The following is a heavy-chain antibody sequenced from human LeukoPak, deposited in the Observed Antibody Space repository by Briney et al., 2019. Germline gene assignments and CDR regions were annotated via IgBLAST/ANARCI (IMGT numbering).Heavy chain of an antibody. CDR1: GFRFADYG. V-gene: IGHV3-20*04. CDR3: ARLGAARFSFYYDMDV. Sequence: GGSLRLSCTASGFRFADYGMSWVRNPPGKGLEWDSGINWDGDSIGYAASVTGRFTITRDNAKNSLFLQMTGLRAEDTALYYCARLGAARFSFYYDMDVWGRGTTVTVSS. J-gene: IGHJ6*03. CDR2: INWDGDSI. D-gene: IGHD1-26*01.